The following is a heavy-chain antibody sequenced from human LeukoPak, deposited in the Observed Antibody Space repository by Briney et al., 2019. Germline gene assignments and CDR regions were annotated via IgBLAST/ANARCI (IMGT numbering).Heavy chain of an antibody. CDR1: GCSISSDGNY. Sequence: SETLSLTCTVSGCSISSDGNYWSWIRQHPGKGLVWIGYFHSSGSSYCNQSLKSRVNISLATSKNQFSLQLSSVTAADTAVYYCVREGCISASCRSSGRGRKLGWFDPWGQGTLVTVSS. D-gene: IGHD2-2*01. J-gene: IGHJ5*02. CDR3: VREGCISASCRSSGRGRKLGWFDP. V-gene: IGHV4-31*03. CDR2: FHSSGSS.